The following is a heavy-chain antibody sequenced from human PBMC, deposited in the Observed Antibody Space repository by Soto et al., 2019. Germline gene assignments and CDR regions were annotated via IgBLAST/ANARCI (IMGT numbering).Heavy chain of an antibody. J-gene: IGHJ6*02. D-gene: IGHD3-10*01. CDR3: AKSSSTYSYYCGMDV. V-gene: IGHV1-69*06. CDR1: GSPFNIYA. Sequence: QVQLVQSGAEVKMPVSSVRVSCQASGSPFNIYAISWVRQAPGLVLEWMGGIIPITGTATYEQNFPGRVTITADKSTRTAYMELSSLRSDDTAVFYCAKSSSTYSYYCGMDVWGQGTTVTVSS. CDR2: IIPITGTA.